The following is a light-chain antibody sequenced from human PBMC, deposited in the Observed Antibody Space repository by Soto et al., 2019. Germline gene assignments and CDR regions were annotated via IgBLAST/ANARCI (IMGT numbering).Light chain of an antibody. CDR2: WAS. CDR1: QSVLYSSNNMNY. CDR3: LQHYNTPPYS. Sequence: DTVMTQSPDSLAVSLGERATINCKSSQSVLYSSNNMNYLSWYQQKPGQPPKLLIYWASTRESGVPDRCSGSGSGTDFTLTISSVQAEDVAVYYCLQHYNTPPYSFGQGTKLEIK. J-gene: IGKJ2*03. V-gene: IGKV4-1*01.